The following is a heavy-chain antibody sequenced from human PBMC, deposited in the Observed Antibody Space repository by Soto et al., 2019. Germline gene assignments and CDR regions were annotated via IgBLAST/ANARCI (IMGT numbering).Heavy chain of an antibody. D-gene: IGHD1-26*01. CDR2: IYYSGST. CDR1: GGSISSYY. CDR3: GRVGATYQKASAFDI. V-gene: IGHV4-59*01. J-gene: IGHJ3*02. Sequence: SETLSLTCTVSGGSISSYYWSWIRQPPGKGLEWIGYIYYSGSTNYNPSLKSRVTMTRDTSISTAYMELSRLRSDDTAVYYCGRVGATYQKASAFDIWGQGTMVTVSS.